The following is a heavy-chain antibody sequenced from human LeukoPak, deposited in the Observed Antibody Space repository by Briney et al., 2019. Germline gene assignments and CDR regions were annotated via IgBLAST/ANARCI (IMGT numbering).Heavy chain of an antibody. V-gene: IGHV3-11*04. CDR1: GFTFSDYY. Sequence: GGSLRLSCAASGFTFSDYYMSWIRQAPGKGLEWVSYISSSGSTIYYADSVKGRFTISRDNAKNSLYLQMNSLRAEDTAVYYCAKDALAYCGGDCYSDYYYYYMDVWGKGTTVTVSS. J-gene: IGHJ6*03. D-gene: IGHD2-21*01. CDR3: AKDALAYCGGDCYSDYYYYYMDV. CDR2: ISSSGSTI.